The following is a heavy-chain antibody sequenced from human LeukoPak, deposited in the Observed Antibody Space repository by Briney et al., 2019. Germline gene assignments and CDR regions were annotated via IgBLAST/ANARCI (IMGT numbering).Heavy chain of an antibody. J-gene: IGHJ4*02. V-gene: IGHV3-64D*09. CDR2: ISSNGGST. Sequence: PGGSLRLSCSASGFTFSSYAMHWVRQAPGKGLEYVSAISSNGGSTYYADSVKGRFTISTDNSKNTLYLQMSSLRAEDTAVYYSVKGSYSSSFSFDYWGQGTLVTVSS. D-gene: IGHD6-13*01. CDR1: GFTFSSYA. CDR3: VKGSYSSSFSFDY.